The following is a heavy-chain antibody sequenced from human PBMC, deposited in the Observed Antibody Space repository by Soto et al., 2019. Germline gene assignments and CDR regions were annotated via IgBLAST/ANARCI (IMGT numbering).Heavy chain of an antibody. CDR3: AKDFQGSGWYGMDV. CDR2: ISWNSGSI. J-gene: IGHJ6*02. D-gene: IGHD6-19*01. V-gene: IGHV3-9*01. Sequence: PGGSLRLSCAASGFTFDDYAMHWVRQAPGKGLEWVSGISWNSGSIGYADSVKGRFTISRDNAKNSLYLQMNSLRAEDTALYYCAKDFQGSGWYGMDVWGQGTTVTVSS. CDR1: GFTFDDYA.